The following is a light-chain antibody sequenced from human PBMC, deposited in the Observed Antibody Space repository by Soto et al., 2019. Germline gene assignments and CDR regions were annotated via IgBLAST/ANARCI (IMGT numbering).Light chain of an antibody. Sequence: SPATLSVSPGERATLSCRASQSVTSNLVWFQQKPGQAPRLLIYGASTRATGIPARFSGSGSGTEFTLTISSLQSEDFAVYYCQHYISWPITFGQGTRLEIK. CDR1: QSVTSN. J-gene: IGKJ5*01. V-gene: IGKV3-15*01. CDR3: QHYISWPIT. CDR2: GAS.